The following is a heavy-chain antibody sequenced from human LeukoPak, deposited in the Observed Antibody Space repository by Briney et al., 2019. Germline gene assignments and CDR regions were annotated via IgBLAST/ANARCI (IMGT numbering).Heavy chain of an antibody. V-gene: IGHV4-34*12. D-gene: IGHD3-3*01. CDR2: IIDTGST. CDR3: ARGLASGYPPIPFDY. J-gene: IGHJ4*02. Sequence: SETLSLTCTVSGGSISSYSWSWIGQPPGKGLEWIGEIIDTGSTKYNSSLKSRVTISVDTSKNEFSLNLTSVTAADTAIYYCARGLASGYPPIPFDYWGRGTLVTVSS. CDR1: GGSISSYS.